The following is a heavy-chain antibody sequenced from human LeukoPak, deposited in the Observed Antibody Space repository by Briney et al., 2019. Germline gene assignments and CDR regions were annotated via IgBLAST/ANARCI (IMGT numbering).Heavy chain of an antibody. V-gene: IGHV4-34*01. J-gene: IGHJ4*02. Sequence: PSETLSLTCAVYGGSFSGYYWSWIREPPGKGLEWIGEINHSGSTNYKPSLKSRVTISVDTSKNQFSLKLSSVTAADTAVYYCARHAYSSPLNYWGQGTLVTVSS. D-gene: IGHD6-13*01. CDR1: GGSFSGYY. CDR2: INHSGST. CDR3: ARHAYSSPLNY.